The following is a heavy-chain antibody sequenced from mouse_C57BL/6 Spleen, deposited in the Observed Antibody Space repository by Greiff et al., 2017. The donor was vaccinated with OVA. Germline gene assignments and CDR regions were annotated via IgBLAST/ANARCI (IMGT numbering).Heavy chain of an antibody. CDR3: ARGEVYYGDY. Sequence: QVQLQQPGAELVMPGASVKLSCKASGYTFTSYWMHWVKQRPGQGLEWIGEIDPSDSYTNYNQKFKGKSTLTVDKSSSTAYMQLSSLTSEDSAVYYCARGEVYYGDYWGQGTTRTVSS. J-gene: IGHJ2*01. CDR2: IDPSDSYT. D-gene: IGHD2-1*01. V-gene: IGHV1-69*01. CDR1: GYTFTSYW.